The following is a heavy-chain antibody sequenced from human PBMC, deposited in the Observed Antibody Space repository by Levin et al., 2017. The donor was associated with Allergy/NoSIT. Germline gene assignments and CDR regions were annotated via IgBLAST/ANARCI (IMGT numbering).Heavy chain of an antibody. CDR1: GFTFSSYW. D-gene: IGHD2-15*01. V-gene: IGHV3-7*04. Sequence: GESLKISCAASGFTFSSYWMSWVRQAPGKGLEWVANIKQDGSEKYYVDSVKGRFTISRDNAKNSLYLQMNSLRAEDTAVYYCAREGVVVAADAFDIWGQGTMVTVSS. CDR2: IKQDGSEK. CDR3: AREGVVVAADAFDI. J-gene: IGHJ3*02.